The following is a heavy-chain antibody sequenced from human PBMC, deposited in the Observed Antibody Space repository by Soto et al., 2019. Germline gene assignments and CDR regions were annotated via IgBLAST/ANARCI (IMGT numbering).Heavy chain of an antibody. D-gene: IGHD6-13*01. CDR3: ASPYSSSAKDDY. CDR2: IYYSGST. J-gene: IGHJ4*02. Sequence: QLQLQESGPGLVKPSETLSLTCTVSGGSISSSSYYWGWIRQPPGKGLEWIGSIYYSGSTYYNPSLKSRVTISVDTSKNQFSLKLSSVTAADTAVYYCASPYSSSAKDDYWGQGTLVTVSS. CDR1: GGSISSSSYY. V-gene: IGHV4-39*01.